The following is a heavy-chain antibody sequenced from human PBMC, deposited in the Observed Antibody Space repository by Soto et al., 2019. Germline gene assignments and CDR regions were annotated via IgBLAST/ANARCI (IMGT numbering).Heavy chain of an antibody. Sequence: ESGGGVVQPGRSLRLSCAASGFTPNNFVIHWVRQAPGKGLEWLAVISSDGKNQYYADSVKGRFTISRDNSKNTLYLQVNSLRAEDTAVYFCAKERGVLDAFDIWGQGTMVSVSS. J-gene: IGHJ3*02. CDR3: AKERGVLDAFDI. D-gene: IGHD3-10*01. CDR1: GFTPNNFV. V-gene: IGHV3-30*18. CDR2: ISSDGKNQ.